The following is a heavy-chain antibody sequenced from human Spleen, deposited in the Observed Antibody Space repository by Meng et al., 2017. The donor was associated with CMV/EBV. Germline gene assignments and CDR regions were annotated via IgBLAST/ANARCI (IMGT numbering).Heavy chain of an antibody. Sequence: ASVKVSCKASGYTFTSYGISWVRQAPGQGLEWMGWISAYNGNTNYAQKLQGRVTMTTDTSTSTAYMELSSLRSDDTAIYYCVREYYDILTGSYFDYWGQGTLVTVSS. D-gene: IGHD3-9*01. V-gene: IGHV1-18*01. CDR2: ISAYNGNT. CDR1: GYTFTSYG. J-gene: IGHJ4*02. CDR3: VREYYDILTGSYFDY.